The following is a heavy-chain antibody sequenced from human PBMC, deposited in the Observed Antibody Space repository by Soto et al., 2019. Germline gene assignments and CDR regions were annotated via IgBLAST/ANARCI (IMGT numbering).Heavy chain of an antibody. Sequence: EVPLLESGGALVQPGGSLRLSCAASGFSFSNYALSWVRQAPGKGLEWVSTFSAGGRTYYADSVKGRFTIARDSSQNTVHLQISTLRPEDTAVYYCAKESMPEHYGDTLFDYWGQGTRVTVSS. CDR2: FSAGGRT. CDR3: AKESMPEHYGDTLFDY. D-gene: IGHD4-17*01. J-gene: IGHJ4*02. V-gene: IGHV3-23*01. CDR1: GFSFSNYA.